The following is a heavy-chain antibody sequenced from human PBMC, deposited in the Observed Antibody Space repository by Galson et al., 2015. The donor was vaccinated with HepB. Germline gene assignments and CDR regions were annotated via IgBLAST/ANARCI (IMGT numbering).Heavy chain of an antibody. CDR1: GFTFGDYH. CDR2: ISSSSSYT. J-gene: IGHJ4*02. D-gene: IGHD5-12*01. CDR3: ARDSYSGYDLVPFDC. Sequence: SLRLSCAASGFTFGDYHMSWIRQAPGKGLEWISYISSSSSYTNYADSVKGRFTISRDNAKNSLYLQMNSLRAEDTAVYYCARDSYSGYDLVPFDCWGQGTLVTVSS. V-gene: IGHV3-11*05.